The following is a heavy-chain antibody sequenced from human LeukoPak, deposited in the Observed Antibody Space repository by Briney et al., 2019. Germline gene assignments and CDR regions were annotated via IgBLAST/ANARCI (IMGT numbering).Heavy chain of an antibody. CDR1: GYRFTSYW. V-gene: IGHV5-51*01. J-gene: IGHJ3*02. CDR2: IYPGYSDT. CDR3: ARHGDYDILTGYYSGAFDI. D-gene: IGHD3-9*01. Sequence: GESLKISFKGSGYRFTSYWIGWVRQMPGKGLEWMGIIYPGYSDTSYSPSFQGQVTISADKSISTAYLQWGSLKASDTAMYYCARHGDYDILTGYYSGAFDIWGQGTMVTVSS.